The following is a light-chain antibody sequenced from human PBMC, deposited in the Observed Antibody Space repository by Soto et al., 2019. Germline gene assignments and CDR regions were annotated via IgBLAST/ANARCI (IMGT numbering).Light chain of an antibody. Sequence: LTQSPSTSRTPGDTVTISSSGSSSNIGSNYVYWYQQLPGTAPKLLIYRNNQRPSGVPDRFSGSKSGTSASLAISGLRSEDEADYYCAAWDDSPSYVFGTGTKVTV. CDR3: AAWDDSPSYV. J-gene: IGLJ1*01. V-gene: IGLV1-47*01. CDR2: RNN. CDR1: SSNIGSNY.